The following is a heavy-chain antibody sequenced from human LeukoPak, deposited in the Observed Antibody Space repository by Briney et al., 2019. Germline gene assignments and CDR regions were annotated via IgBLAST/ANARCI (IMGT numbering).Heavy chain of an antibody. CDR2: INHSGST. D-gene: IGHD2-2*01. CDR1: GGSFSGYY. J-gene: IGHJ4*02. V-gene: IGHV4-34*01. Sequence: SETLSLTCAVYGGSFSGYYWSWIRQPPGKGLEWIGEINHSGSTNYNPSLKSRVTISVDTSKNQFSLKLSSVTAADTAVYYCARELSSTSYHDYWGQGTLVTVSS. CDR3: ARELSSTSYHDY.